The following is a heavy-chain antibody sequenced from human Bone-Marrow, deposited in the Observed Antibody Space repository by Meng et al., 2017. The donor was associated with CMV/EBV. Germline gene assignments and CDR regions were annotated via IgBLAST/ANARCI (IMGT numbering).Heavy chain of an antibody. CDR3: AKDLYYYGSGSYYN. D-gene: IGHD3-10*01. CDR1: GFTFSSYA. Sequence: GGSLRLSCAASGFTFSSYAMSWVRQAPGKGLEWVSAISGSGGSTYYADSVKGRFTISRDNSKNTLYPQMNSLRAEDTAVYYCAKDLYYYGSGSYYNWGQGTLVTVSS. J-gene: IGHJ4*02. CDR2: ISGSGGST. V-gene: IGHV3-23*01.